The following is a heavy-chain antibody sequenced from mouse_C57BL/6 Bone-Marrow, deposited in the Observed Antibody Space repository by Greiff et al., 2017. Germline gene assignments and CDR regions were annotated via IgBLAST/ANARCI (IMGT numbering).Heavy chain of an antibody. CDR1: GFNIKDDY. D-gene: IGHD2-12*01. Sequence: VQLKQSGAELVRPGASVKLSCTASGFNIKDDYMHWVKQRPEQGLEWIGWIDPENGDPEYASKFQGKATITADTSSNPAYLQLSSLTSEDTAVYYCTTVLYPYYFDYWGQGTTLTVSS. V-gene: IGHV14-4*01. CDR3: TTVLYPYYFDY. CDR2: IDPENGDP. J-gene: IGHJ2*01.